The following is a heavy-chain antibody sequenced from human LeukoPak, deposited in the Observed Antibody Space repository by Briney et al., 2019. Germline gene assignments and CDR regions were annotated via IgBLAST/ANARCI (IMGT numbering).Heavy chain of an antibody. J-gene: IGHJ5*02. CDR2: IKTKTDGGTT. D-gene: IGHD2/OR15-2a*01. CDR1: GFTFSNAW. Sequence: GGSLGLSCAASGFTFSNAWMNWVRQAPGKGLEWVARIKTKTDGGTTDYAAPVKGRFTISRDDSKNTVYLQMNSLKTEDTAVYYCLSQWFDIWGQGTLVTVSS. V-gene: IGHV3-15*01. CDR3: LSQWFDI.